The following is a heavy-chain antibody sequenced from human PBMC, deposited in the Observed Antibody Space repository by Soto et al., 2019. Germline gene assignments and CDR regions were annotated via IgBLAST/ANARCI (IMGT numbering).Heavy chain of an antibody. Sequence: QVQLQQWGAGLLKPSETLSLTCAVYGGSFSGYQWTWIRQTPGKGLEWIGEINDTGNINYNPSLKSRVTLFTDTPKMQISLRRSSRTAADTAVYYCARVLIVWFGELSRRGGYYYYMDVWGKGTVVTVSS. D-gene: IGHD3-10*01. V-gene: IGHV4-34*01. CDR3: ARVLIVWFGELSRRGGYYYYMDV. CDR1: GGSFSGYQ. CDR2: INDTGNI. J-gene: IGHJ6*03.